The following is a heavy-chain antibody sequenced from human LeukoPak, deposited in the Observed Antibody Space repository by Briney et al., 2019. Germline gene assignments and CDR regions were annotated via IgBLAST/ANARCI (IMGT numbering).Heavy chain of an antibody. CDR1: GGSISSSSYY. V-gene: IGHV4-39*07. Sequence: PSETLSLTCTVSGGSISSSSYYWGWIRQPPGKGLEWIGEINHSGSTNYNPSLKSRVTISVDTSKNQFSLKLSSVTAADTAVYYCARRRSGSPVNWFDPWGQGTLVTVSS. CDR3: ARRRSGSPVNWFDP. D-gene: IGHD1-26*01. CDR2: INHSGST. J-gene: IGHJ5*02.